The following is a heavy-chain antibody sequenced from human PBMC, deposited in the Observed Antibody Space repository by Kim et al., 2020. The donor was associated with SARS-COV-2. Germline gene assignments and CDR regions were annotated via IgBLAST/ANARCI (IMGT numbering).Heavy chain of an antibody. CDR1: GFTLKNYW. CDR2: INNDGSRT. J-gene: IGHJ6*02. CDR3: ARDLMDRMDV. Sequence: RGSLRLSCAVSGFTLKNYWMHWVRQAPGKGLVWVSRINNDGSRTSYADSVKGRFTISRDNAKNTLYLQMNSLRAEDTAVYYCARDLMDRMDVWGQGTTVTVSS. V-gene: IGHV3-74*01. D-gene: IGHD2-8*01.